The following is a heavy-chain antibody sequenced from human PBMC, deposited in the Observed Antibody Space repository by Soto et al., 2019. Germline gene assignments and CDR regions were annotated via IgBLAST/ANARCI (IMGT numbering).Heavy chain of an antibody. CDR1: GFTFSSYG. V-gene: IGHV3-73*01. J-gene: IGHJ4*02. D-gene: IGHD3-9*01. CDR2: ISYDGSRGETYAT. Sequence: PGGSLRLSCAASGFTFSSYGMHWVRQAPGKGLEWVAVISYDGSRGETYATTYAASVKGRFTISRDDSKKTAYLQMNSLESEDTAVYYCSRDDSDWFFNWGRGTLVTVSS. CDR3: SRDDSDWFFN.